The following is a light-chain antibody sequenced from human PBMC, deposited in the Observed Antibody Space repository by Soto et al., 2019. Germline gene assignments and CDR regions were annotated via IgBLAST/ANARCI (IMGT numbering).Light chain of an antibody. CDR3: QSYDNSLNAWV. Sequence: QSVLTQPPSVSGAPGRRVTISCTGSRSNIGADYNVQWYQLLPGTAPKLLIFDNTNRASGVPDRVSGSKSGSSASLAITGLRAEDEADYYCQSYDNSLNAWVFGGGTKLTVL. CDR1: RSNIGADYN. CDR2: DNT. J-gene: IGLJ3*02. V-gene: IGLV1-40*01.